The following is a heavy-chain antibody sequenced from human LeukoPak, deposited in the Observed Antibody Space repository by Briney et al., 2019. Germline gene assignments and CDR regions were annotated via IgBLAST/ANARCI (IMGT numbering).Heavy chain of an antibody. V-gene: IGHV3-21*01. CDR1: GFTFSSYS. CDR2: LSSGSSYI. Sequence: GGSLRLSCEASGFTFSSYSMHWVRQAPGKGLGWVSSLSSGSSYIYYADSVKGRFTISRDNTKNSLYLQMNSLRAEDTAVYYCARDPGIQLWSYYFDYWGPGTLVTVSS. CDR3: ARDPGIQLWSYYFDY. J-gene: IGHJ4*02. D-gene: IGHD5-18*01.